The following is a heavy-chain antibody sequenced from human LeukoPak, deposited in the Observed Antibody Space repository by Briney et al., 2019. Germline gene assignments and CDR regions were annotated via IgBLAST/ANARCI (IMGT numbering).Heavy chain of an antibody. CDR1: GFTFDDYA. J-gene: IGHJ4*02. CDR2: INWNGGST. Sequence: GGSLRLSCAASGFTFDDYAMTWVRQAPGKGLEWVSGINWNGGSTGYADSVKGRFTISRDNAKNSLYLQINSLRAEDTSFYYCARDRIVGTTSPGGYWGKGTLVTVSS. CDR3: ARDRIVGTTSPGGY. D-gene: IGHD1-26*01. V-gene: IGHV3-20*04.